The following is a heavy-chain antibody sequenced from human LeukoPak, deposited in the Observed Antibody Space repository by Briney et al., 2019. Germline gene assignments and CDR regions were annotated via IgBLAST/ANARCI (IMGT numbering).Heavy chain of an antibody. D-gene: IGHD2-21*01. J-gene: IGHJ5*02. CDR3: ARADRLHGGPYLIGP. Sequence: LGASVKVSCKTYGYSFTDYYMHWVRQAPGQGLEWMGWINPNSGGTSSAQKFQGRVTMTRDTSITTVYMEVSWLTSDDTAIYYCARADRLHGGPYLIGPWGQGTLVTVSS. CDR2: INPNSGGT. V-gene: IGHV1-2*03. CDR1: GYSFTDYY.